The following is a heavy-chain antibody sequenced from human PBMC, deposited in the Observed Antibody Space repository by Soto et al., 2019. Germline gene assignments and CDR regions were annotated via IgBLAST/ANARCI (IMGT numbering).Heavy chain of an antibody. D-gene: IGHD4-17*01. J-gene: IGHJ6*02. CDR2: IYYSGST. V-gene: IGHV4-30-4*01. Sequence: PSETLFLTCTVSGGSISSGDYYWSWIRQPPGKGLEWIGYIYYSGSTYYNPSLKSRVTISVDTSKNQFSLKLSSVTAADTAVYYCARDYGDDEGLDYGMDVWGQGTTVTVSS. CDR1: GGSISSGDYY. CDR3: ARDYGDDEGLDYGMDV.